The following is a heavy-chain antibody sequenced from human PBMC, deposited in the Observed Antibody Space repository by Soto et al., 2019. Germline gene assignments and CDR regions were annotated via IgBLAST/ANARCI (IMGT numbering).Heavy chain of an antibody. J-gene: IGHJ4*02. V-gene: IGHV3-33*01. CDR2: IWHDGSNK. D-gene: IGHD2-21*01. CDR1: GFTLSSYG. CDR3: ARDRGSDDPIDY. Sequence: QVQLVESGGGVVQPGRSLRLSCGASGFTLSSYGMHWVRQAPGKGLEWVAVIWHDGSNKYYADSMKGRFTISRDNSKNTLYLQMNTLRVEDTAVYYCARDRGSDDPIDYWGQGTLVTVSS.